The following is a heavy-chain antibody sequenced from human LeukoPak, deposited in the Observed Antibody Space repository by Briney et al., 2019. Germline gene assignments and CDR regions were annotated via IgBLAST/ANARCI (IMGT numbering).Heavy chain of an antibody. J-gene: IGHJ4*02. CDR1: GYTLTELS. Sequence: ASVKVSCKVSGYTLTELSMHWVRQAPGKGLEWMGGFDPEDGETIYAQKFQGRVTMTEDTSTDTAYMELSSLRSEDTAVYYCATEGGDSGSCHFDYWGQGTLVTVSS. CDR3: ATEGGDSGSCHFDY. D-gene: IGHD1-26*01. V-gene: IGHV1-24*01. CDR2: FDPEDGET.